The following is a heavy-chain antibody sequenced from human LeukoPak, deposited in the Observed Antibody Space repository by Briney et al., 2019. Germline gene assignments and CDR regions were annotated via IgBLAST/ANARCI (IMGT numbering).Heavy chain of an antibody. CDR1: GFTFTSYS. J-gene: IGHJ4*02. D-gene: IGHD4-17*01. V-gene: IGHV3-23*01. CDR3: AKVVRGELDY. Sequence: GALRLSCAASGFTFTSYSMSWVRQAPGKGLEWVSGTSDRGDYTYYADSVKGRFTISRDNSKNTLYLQMNSLRAEDTAVYYCAKVVRGELDYWGQGTLVTVSS. CDR2: TSDRGDYT.